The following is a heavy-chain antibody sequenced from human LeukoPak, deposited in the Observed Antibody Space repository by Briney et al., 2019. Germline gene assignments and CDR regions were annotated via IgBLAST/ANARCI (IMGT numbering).Heavy chain of an antibody. CDR1: GFTFSSYS. CDR2: ISSSSSTI. Sequence: PGGSLRLSCAASGFTFSSYSMNWVRQAPGKGLEWVSYISSSSSTIYYADSVKGRFTISRDNAKNSLYLQMNSLRAEDTAVYYCARDSTYDFWSGYGYWGQGTLVTVSS. D-gene: IGHD3-3*01. J-gene: IGHJ4*02. V-gene: IGHV3-48*01. CDR3: ARDSTYDFWSGYGY.